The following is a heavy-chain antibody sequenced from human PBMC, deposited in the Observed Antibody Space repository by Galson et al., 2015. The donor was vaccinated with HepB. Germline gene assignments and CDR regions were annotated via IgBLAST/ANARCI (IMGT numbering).Heavy chain of an antibody. CDR1: GFTFSSYG. D-gene: IGHD3-22*01. V-gene: IGHV3-30*18. CDR3: AKDRAAGGSGYYFGLDY. J-gene: IGHJ4*02. CDR2: ISYDGSNK. Sequence: SLRLSCAASGFTFSSYGMHWVRQAPGKGLEWVAVISYDGSNKYYADSVKGRFTISRDNSKNTLCLQMNSLRAEDTAAYYCAKDRAAGGSGYYFGLDYWGQGTLVTVSS.